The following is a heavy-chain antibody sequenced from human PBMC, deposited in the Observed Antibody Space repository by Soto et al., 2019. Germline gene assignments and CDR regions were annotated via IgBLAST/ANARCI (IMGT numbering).Heavy chain of an antibody. CDR1: GGSMSRYF. CDR3: ARGRGGTYDAFDI. J-gene: IGHJ3*02. CDR2: IYYSGTT. Sequence: SETLSLTCTVSGGSMSRYFLSWIRQPPGKGLEWIGYIYYSGTTNYNPSLKSRVTTSLDTSKNQFSLKVVSLTAADTAFYYCARGRGGTYDAFDIWGPGTLVTVSS. D-gene: IGHD1-26*01. V-gene: IGHV4-59*01.